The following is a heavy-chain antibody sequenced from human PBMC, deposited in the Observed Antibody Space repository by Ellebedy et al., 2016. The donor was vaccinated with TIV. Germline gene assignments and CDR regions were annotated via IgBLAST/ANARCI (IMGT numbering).Heavy chain of an antibody. CDR1: GFTFSGYW. V-gene: IGHV3-7*03. D-gene: IGHD6-6*01. CDR3: ATVVSRAAGS. J-gene: IGHJ5*02. Sequence: GESLKISCAASGFTFSGYWMTWVRQPPGRGLEWVAIIKPDGSEKYYVDSVKGRFTISRDNARNSIYLQMNSLRADDTAVYFCATVVSRAAGSWGQGTLVTVSS. CDR2: IKPDGSEK.